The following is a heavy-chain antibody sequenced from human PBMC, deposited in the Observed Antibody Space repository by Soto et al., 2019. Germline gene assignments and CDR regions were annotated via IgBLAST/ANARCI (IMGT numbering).Heavy chain of an antibody. CDR3: ARDSSGRYYFDY. D-gene: IGHD3-22*01. V-gene: IGHV3-30-3*01. CDR2: ISYDGSNK. Sequence: VPLVESGGGVVQPGRSLRLSCAASGFTFSSYAMHWVRQAPGKGLEWVAVISYDGSNKYYADSVKGRFTISRDNSKNTLYLQMNSLRAEDTAVYYCARDSSGRYYFDYWGQGTLVTVSS. CDR1: GFTFSSYA. J-gene: IGHJ4*02.